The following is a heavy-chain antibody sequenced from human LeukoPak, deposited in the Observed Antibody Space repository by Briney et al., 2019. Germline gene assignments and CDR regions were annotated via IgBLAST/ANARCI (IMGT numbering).Heavy chain of an antibody. CDR3: ATHQTAAFDY. CDR2: ISYDGSNK. Sequence: GGSLRLSCAASRFTFSSYAMHWVRQAPGKGLEWVAVISYDGSNKYYADSVKGRFTISRDNSKNTLYLQMNSLRAEDTAVYYCATHQTAAFDYWDQGTLVTVSS. D-gene: IGHD6-25*01. J-gene: IGHJ4*02. V-gene: IGHV3-30-3*01. CDR1: RFTFSSYA.